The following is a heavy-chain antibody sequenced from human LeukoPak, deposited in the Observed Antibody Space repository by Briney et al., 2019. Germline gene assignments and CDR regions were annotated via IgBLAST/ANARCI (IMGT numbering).Heavy chain of an antibody. CDR2: IYYSGST. CDR3: ARRGGDYYGSGSLSAGAREI. V-gene: IGHV4-59*08. J-gene: IGHJ3*02. D-gene: IGHD3-10*01. Sequence: SETLSLTCTVSGGSISSYYWSWIRQPPGKGLEWIGYIYYSGSTNYNPSLKSRVTISVHTSKNQFSLKLSSVTAADTAVYYCARRGGDYYGSGSLSAGAREIWGQGTMVTVSS. CDR1: GGSISSYY.